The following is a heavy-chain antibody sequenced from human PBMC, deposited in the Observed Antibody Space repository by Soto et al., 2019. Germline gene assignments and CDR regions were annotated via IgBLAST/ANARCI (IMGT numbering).Heavy chain of an antibody. CDR1: GYTFTGYY. V-gene: IGHV1-2*04. CDR2: INPNSGGT. Sequence: ASVKVSCKASGYTFTGYYMHWVRQAPGQGLEWMGWINPNSGGTNYAQKFQGWVTMTRDTSISTAYMELSRLRSDDTAVYYCARDLTMVRVVTFPPYYYYYGMDVWGRGTTVIISS. J-gene: IGHJ6*02. D-gene: IGHD3-10*01. CDR3: ARDLTMVRVVTFPPYYYYYGMDV.